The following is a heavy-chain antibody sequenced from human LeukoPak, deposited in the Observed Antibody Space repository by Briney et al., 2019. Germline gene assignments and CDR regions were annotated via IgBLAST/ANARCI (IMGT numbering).Heavy chain of an antibody. Sequence: VASVKVSCKASGGTFSSYAISWVRQAPGQGLEWMGIINPSGGSTSYAQKFQGRVTMTRDMSTSTVYMELSSLRSEDTAVYYCARADYGDYSIDYWGQGTLVTVSS. D-gene: IGHD4-17*01. J-gene: IGHJ4*02. V-gene: IGHV1-46*01. CDR2: INPSGGST. CDR1: GGTFSSYA. CDR3: ARADYGDYSIDY.